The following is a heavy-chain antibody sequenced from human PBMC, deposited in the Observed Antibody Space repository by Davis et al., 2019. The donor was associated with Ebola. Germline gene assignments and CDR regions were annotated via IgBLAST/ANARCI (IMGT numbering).Heavy chain of an antibody. CDR1: GYTFTSYG. CDR2: IIPIFGTA. J-gene: IGHJ4*02. D-gene: IGHD6-13*01. Sequence: SVKVSCKASGYTFTSYGISWVRQAPGQGLEWMGGIIPIFGTANYAQKFQGRVTITADKSTSTAYMELSSLRSEDTAVYYCARDVGAAAGGDGDDYWGQGTLVTVSS. CDR3: ARDVGAAAGGDGDDY. V-gene: IGHV1-69*06.